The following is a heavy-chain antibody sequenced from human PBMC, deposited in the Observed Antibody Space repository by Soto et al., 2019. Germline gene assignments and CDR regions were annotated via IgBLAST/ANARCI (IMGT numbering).Heavy chain of an antibody. CDR1: GGAITNYY. Sequence: SDSLSLTYNYSGGAITNYYCSRFRQPPGKGLEYIGNVFSRGSTNYNPFFKSRVTISADTSNNQFSLTLTSVTAADTAVYYCSRHRRPGSGNWYGVDSWD. V-gene: IGHV4-59*08. J-gene: IGHJ5*01. CDR3: SRHRRPGSGNWYGVDS. CDR2: VFSRGST. D-gene: IGHD1-1*01.